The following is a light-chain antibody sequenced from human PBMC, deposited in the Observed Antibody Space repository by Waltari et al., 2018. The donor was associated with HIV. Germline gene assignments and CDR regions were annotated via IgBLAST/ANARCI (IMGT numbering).Light chain of an antibody. CDR1: SSNIGNNA. CDR2: YDD. Sequence: QSVLTQPPSVSGAPRPRVTLSCSGISSNIGNNAVPWYQQLPGKAPKLLVYYDDLLPSGVSDRFSGSRSGTSASLAISGLQSEDEADYYCAAWDDSLNGVVFGGGTKLTVL. V-gene: IGLV1-36*01. CDR3: AAWDDSLNGVV. J-gene: IGLJ2*01.